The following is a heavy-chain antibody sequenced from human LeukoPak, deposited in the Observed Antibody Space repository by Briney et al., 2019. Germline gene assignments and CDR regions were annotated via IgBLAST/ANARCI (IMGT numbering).Heavy chain of an antibody. D-gene: IGHD6-19*01. CDR1: GGTFSSYA. V-gene: IGHV1-69*13. Sequence: SVTVSCKASGGTFSSYAISWVRQAPGQGLEWMGGIIPIFGTANYAQKFQGRVTITADESTSTAYMELNSLRSEDTAVYYCASLPEYSSGWSRSYYYYYGMDVWGQGTTVTVSS. CDR3: ASLPEYSSGWSRSYYYYYGMDV. CDR2: IIPIFGTA. J-gene: IGHJ6*02.